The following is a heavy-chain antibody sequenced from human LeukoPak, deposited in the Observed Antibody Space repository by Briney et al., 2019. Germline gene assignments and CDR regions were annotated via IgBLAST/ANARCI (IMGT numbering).Heavy chain of an antibody. V-gene: IGHV3-21*01. Sequence: PGGSLSLSCAVSGFTFSSYTMKWVRPAPGKGLDWVSSISSSSSYIYYADSVKGRFTISRDNAKNSLFLQMNSLRAEDTAVYYCARDLRYCSGGNCYSGGLGYMDVWGKGTTVTISS. J-gene: IGHJ6*03. CDR3: ARDLRYCSGGNCYSGGLGYMDV. CDR2: ISSSSSYI. CDR1: GFTFSSYT. D-gene: IGHD2-15*01.